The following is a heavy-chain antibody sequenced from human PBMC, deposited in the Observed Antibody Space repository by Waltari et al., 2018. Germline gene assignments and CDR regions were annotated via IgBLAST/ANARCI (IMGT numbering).Heavy chain of an antibody. Sequence: QVQLVESGGGVVQPGRSLRLSCAASGFTFSSYGMHWVRQAPGRGLGWGAVISYDGSNKYYADSVKGRFTISRDNSKSTLYLQMNSLRAEDTAVYYCAKDYSGSYAGGYWGQGTLVTVSS. CDR3: AKDYSGSYAGGY. J-gene: IGHJ4*02. D-gene: IGHD1-26*01. CDR2: ISYDGSNK. V-gene: IGHV3-30*18. CDR1: GFTFSSYG.